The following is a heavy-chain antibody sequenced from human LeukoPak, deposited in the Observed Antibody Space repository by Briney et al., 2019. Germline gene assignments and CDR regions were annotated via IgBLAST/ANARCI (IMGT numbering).Heavy chain of an antibody. Sequence: GASVKVSCKASGYTFTSFDINWVRQATGQGPEWMGWMNPSSGDTGYAQKFQGRVTFTRDTSTNTAYIELSSLTSEDTAVYYCATPTMRGPSYGYVRLLNWGQGSLVTVSS. D-gene: IGHD5-18*01. CDR1: GYTFTSFD. J-gene: IGHJ4*02. CDR2: MNPSSGDT. CDR3: ATPTMRGPSYGYVRLLN. V-gene: IGHV1-8*03.